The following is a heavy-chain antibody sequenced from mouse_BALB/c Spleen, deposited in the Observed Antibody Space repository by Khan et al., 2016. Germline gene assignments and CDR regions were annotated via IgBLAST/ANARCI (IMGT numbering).Heavy chain of an antibody. CDR3: ARGGYCVWFAY. V-gene: IGHV14-3*02. Sequence: VQLQQSGAELVKPGASVKLSCTASGFNFKDTYMHWVKQRPEQGLEWIGRIDPANGNTQYDPKFQGKATITADTSSHTAYLQLSSLTSEDTAVYYCARGGYCVWFAYWGQGTLVTVSA. CDR1: GFNFKDTY. J-gene: IGHJ3*01. CDR2: IDPANGNT. D-gene: IGHD2-3*01.